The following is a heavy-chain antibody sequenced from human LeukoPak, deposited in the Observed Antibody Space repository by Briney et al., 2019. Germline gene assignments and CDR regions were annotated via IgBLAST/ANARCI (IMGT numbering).Heavy chain of an antibody. CDR2: IYNSGTT. CDR3: VRVSPRSPDHWMFDS. D-gene: IGHD2-2*03. J-gene: IGHJ4*02. Sequence: GGSLRLSCAASGFTFSAYAMTWVRQAPGKGLDWVSIIYNSGTTYYGDSVKGRFTISRDNSKNTLYLQMNSLRVEDTAVYYCVRVSPRSPDHWMFDSWGQGTLVTVSS. CDR1: GFTFSAYA. V-gene: IGHV3-53*01.